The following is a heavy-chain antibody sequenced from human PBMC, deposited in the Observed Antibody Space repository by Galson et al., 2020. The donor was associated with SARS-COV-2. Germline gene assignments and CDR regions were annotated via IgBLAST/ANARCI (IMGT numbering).Heavy chain of an antibody. V-gene: IGHV1-2*02. CDR3: ARAGETYYEILSGYNYCYYGMDV. Sequence: DSVKVSCKASGYTFTGYYMHWVRQAPGQGLEWMGWINPNSGGTNYAQKFQGRVTMTRDTSISTAYMELSRLRSDDTAVYYCARAGETYYEILSGYNYCYYGMDVWGQGTTVTVSS. CDR1: GYTFTGYY. CDR2: INPNSGGT. D-gene: IGHD3-9*01. J-gene: IGHJ6*02.